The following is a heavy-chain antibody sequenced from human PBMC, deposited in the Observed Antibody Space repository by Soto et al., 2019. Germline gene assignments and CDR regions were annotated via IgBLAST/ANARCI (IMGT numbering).Heavy chain of an antibody. CDR2: ISTSGSSV. Sequence: GGSLRLSCAASGFTFSKYNMNWVHQAPGKGLEWVSSISTSGSSVYYADSVKGRFTISRDNAKNSLYLQMNSLRVEDTAVYYCPAYGPFIVAGGPSGGYWGQGTLVTVSS. V-gene: IGHV3-21*01. D-gene: IGHD6-13*01. CDR3: PAYGPFIVAGGPSGGY. CDR1: GFTFSKYN. J-gene: IGHJ4*02.